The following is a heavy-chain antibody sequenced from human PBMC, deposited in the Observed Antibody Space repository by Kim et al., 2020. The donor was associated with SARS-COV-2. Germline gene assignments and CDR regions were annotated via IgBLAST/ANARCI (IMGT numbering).Heavy chain of an antibody. J-gene: IGHJ4*02. D-gene: IGHD6-13*01. V-gene: IGHV3-23*01. CDR3: TKDHYPVGNSNWYAGDS. CDR1: KFTFISDA. CDR2: ISGSST. Sequence: GGSLRLSCSASKFTFISDAMSWVRQAPGKGLEWVSSISGSSTYYADSVRGRFTISKDYGNNILFLHMNTLRVEDTAVYFCTKDHYPVGNSNWYAGDSWGQGTLVTVSS.